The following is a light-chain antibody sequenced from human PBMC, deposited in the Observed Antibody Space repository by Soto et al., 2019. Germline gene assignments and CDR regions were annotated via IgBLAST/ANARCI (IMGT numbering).Light chain of an antibody. CDR1: SSDVGGYNY. Sequence: QSVLTQPRSVSGSPGQSVTISCPGTSSDVGGYNYVSWYQQHPGRAPRVMIYDVKTRPSGVPDRFSGSKSGNTASLTISELQAEDEADYYCCSYAGDYTFVFGTGTKVTVL. J-gene: IGLJ1*01. CDR2: DVK. CDR3: CSYAGDYTFV. V-gene: IGLV2-11*01.